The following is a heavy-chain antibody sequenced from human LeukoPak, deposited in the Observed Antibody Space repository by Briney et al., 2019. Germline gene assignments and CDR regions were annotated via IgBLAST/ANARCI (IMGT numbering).Heavy chain of an antibody. D-gene: IGHD5/OR15-5a*01. Sequence: GGSLRLSCAASGFIVSGNYMSWIRQAPGKGLEWISYISSSSSYTNYVDSVKGRFTISRDNAKNSLYLQMNSLRAEDTAVYYCARAVSVSSYYFDCWGQGTLVTVSS. J-gene: IGHJ4*02. V-gene: IGHV3-11*05. CDR1: GFIVSGNY. CDR2: ISSSSSYT. CDR3: ARAVSVSSYYFDC.